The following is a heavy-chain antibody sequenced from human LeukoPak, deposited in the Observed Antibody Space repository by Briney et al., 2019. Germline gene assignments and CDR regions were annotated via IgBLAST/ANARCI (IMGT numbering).Heavy chain of an antibody. J-gene: IGHJ3*02. D-gene: IGHD3-22*01. CDR3: AKVWFYDSSGPLFGI. CDR2: ISYDGSNK. Sequence: GRSLRLSCAASGFTFSSYGMHWVRQAPGKGLEWVAVISYDGSNKYYADSVKGRFTISRDNSKNTLYLQMNSLRAEDTAVYYCAKVWFYDSSGPLFGIWGQGTMVTVSS. CDR1: GFTFSSYG. V-gene: IGHV3-30*18.